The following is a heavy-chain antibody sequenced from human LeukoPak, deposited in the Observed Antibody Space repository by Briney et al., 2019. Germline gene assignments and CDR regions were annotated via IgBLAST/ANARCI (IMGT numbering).Heavy chain of an antibody. J-gene: IGHJ5*02. CDR1: GGYLSSSYW. D-gene: IGHD2-2*01. Sequence: SETLSLTCAVSGGYLSSSYWWSWIRHPPGKGLEWIGEIYHSGSTNYNLSLKSRVTISVDKSKNQFFLKLNSVTAADTAVYYFARDYCTSTTCANWFDPWGQGTLVTVSS. CDR3: ARDYCTSTTCANWFDP. CDR2: IYHSGST. V-gene: IGHV4-4*02.